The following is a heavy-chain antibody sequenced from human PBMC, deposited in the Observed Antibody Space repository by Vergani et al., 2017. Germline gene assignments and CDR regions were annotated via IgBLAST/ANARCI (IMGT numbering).Heavy chain of an antibody. V-gene: IGHV3-23*01. Sequence: EVQLLESGGRLVQPGGSLRLSCVASGFAFSRYAMSWVRQAPGKGLEWVSGQTASGSGISYADSVRGRFTISRDNSKNTLFLQMDSLRAEDTAVYYCAKSGWLQHFGAHYFDSWGQGILVTVSS. CDR3: AKSGWLQHFGAHYFDS. J-gene: IGHJ4*02. CDR1: GFAFSRYA. D-gene: IGHD5-24*01. CDR2: QTASGSGI.